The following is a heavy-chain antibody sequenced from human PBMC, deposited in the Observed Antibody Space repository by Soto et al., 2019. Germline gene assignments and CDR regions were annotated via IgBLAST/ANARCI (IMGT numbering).Heavy chain of an antibody. Sequence: QVQLQQWGAGLLKPSETLSLTCAVYGGSFSGYYWSWIRQPPGKGLEWIGEINHSGSTNYNPSLKRRVTISVDTSKNQFSLKLRSVTAADTAVYYCARGQRYFDWLLWAFDYWGQGTLVTVSS. CDR2: INHSGST. CDR1: GGSFSGYY. J-gene: IGHJ4*02. V-gene: IGHV4-34*01. D-gene: IGHD3-9*01. CDR3: ARGQRYFDWLLWAFDY.